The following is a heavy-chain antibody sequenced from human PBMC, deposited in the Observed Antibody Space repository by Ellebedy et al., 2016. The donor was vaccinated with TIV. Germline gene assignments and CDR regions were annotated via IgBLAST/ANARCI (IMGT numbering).Heavy chain of an antibody. J-gene: IGHJ4*02. CDR1: GFIISGDW. V-gene: IGHV3-7*01. Sequence: PGGSLRLSCAASGFIISGDWMSWVRQAPGKGLEWVANMDQDGSKTNYVGSVKGRFTISRDNAKNSLYLQLSSLRAEDTAVYYCARRSRGPSYYFDYWGQGALVTVSS. CDR3: ARRSRGPSYYFDY. CDR2: MDQDGSKT. D-gene: IGHD3-10*01.